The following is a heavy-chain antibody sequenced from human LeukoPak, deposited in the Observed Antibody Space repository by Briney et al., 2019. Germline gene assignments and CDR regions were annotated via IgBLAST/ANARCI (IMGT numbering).Heavy chain of an antibody. J-gene: IGHJ4*02. CDR2: ISGSGDNT. CDR1: GFSFSSYA. Sequence: GGSLRLSCAASGFSFSSYAMSWVRQAPGKGLEWVSSISGSGDNTYYAESVKGRFTISRDNSKDTLFLQMNSLRAEDTAVFYCARRSGYTTGWFFDFWGQGTLVTVSS. CDR3: ARRSGYTTGWFFDF. V-gene: IGHV3-23*01. D-gene: IGHD6-19*01.